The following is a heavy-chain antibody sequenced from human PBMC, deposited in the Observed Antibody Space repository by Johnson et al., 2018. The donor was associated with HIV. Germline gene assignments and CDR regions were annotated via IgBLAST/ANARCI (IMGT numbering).Heavy chain of an antibody. V-gene: IGHV3-11*04. CDR1: GFTFSDYY. CDR3: ARNRPVSYGYRGAFDF. CDR2: ISSSGNTI. D-gene: IGHD5-18*01. Sequence: QVQLVESGGGLVKPGGSLRLSCAASGFTFSDYYMNWIRQAPGKGLEWVSYISSSGNTIYYADSVKGRFTISRDNAKNSLYLQINSLRAEDTAVYYCARNRPVSYGYRGAFDFWGQGTMVTVSS. J-gene: IGHJ3*01.